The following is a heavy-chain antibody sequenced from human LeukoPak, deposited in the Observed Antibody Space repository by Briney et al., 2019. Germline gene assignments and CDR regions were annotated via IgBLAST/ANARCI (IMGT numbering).Heavy chain of an antibody. J-gene: IGHJ4*02. V-gene: IGHV3-21*01. CDR2: ISSSSSYI. D-gene: IGHD2-15*01. Sequence: GGSLRLSCAASGFTFSSYSMNWVRQAPGKGLECVSSISSSSSYIYYADSVKGRFTISRDNAKNSLYLQMNSLRAEDTAVYYCTPIIVVVAATQGVLDYWGQGTLVTVSS. CDR1: GFTFSSYS. CDR3: TPIIVVVAATQGVLDY.